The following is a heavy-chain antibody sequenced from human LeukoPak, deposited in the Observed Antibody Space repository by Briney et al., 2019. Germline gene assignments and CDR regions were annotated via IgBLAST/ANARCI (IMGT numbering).Heavy chain of an antibody. CDR2: IYYSGST. CDR1: GGSISSYY. Sequence: SETLSLTCTVSGGSISSYYWSWIRQPPGRGLEWIGYIYYSGSTNYNPSLKSRVTISVDRSKNQFSLKLSSVTAADTAVYYCARADSSGYWYYFDYWGQGTLVTVSS. J-gene: IGHJ4*02. V-gene: IGHV4-59*12. D-gene: IGHD3-22*01. CDR3: ARADSSGYWYYFDY.